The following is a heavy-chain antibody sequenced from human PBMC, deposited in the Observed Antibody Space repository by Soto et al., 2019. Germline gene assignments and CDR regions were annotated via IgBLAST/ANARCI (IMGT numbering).Heavy chain of an antibody. CDR3: ARGRYCLTGRCFPNWFDS. V-gene: IGHV4-30-4*01. D-gene: IGHD2-15*01. CDR1: GDSISSVDYF. Sequence: QVQLVESGPGLVKPSQTLSLTCSVSGDSISSVDYFWAWIRQPPGQAPEYIGYIYKSATTYYNPSFESRVAISLDTSKSQFSLNVTSVTAADTAVYFCARGRYCLTGRCFPNWFDSWGQGTLVTVSS. CDR2: IYKSATT. J-gene: IGHJ5*01.